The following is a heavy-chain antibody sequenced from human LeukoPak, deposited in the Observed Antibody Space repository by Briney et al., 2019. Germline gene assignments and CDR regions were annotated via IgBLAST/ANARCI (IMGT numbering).Heavy chain of an antibody. Sequence: SETLSLTCTVSGGSISSGGYYWSWNRQHPGKGLEWIGYIYYSGSTYYNPSLKSRVTISVDTSKNQFSLKLSSVTAADTAVYYCAREGPSGSLDYWGQGTLVTVSS. CDR3: AREGPSGSLDY. CDR1: GGSISSGGYY. V-gene: IGHV4-31*03. CDR2: IYYSGST. J-gene: IGHJ4*02. D-gene: IGHD1-26*01.